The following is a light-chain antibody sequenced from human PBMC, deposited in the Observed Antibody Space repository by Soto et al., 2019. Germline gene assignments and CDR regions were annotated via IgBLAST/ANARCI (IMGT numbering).Light chain of an antibody. V-gene: IGKV3-20*01. J-gene: IGKJ3*01. Sequence: EIVLTQSPGTLSLSPGERATLSCRASQSVSSNYLAWYQHKPGQGPRLLIYAASSRATDIPDRFSGSGSGTDFTRTISRLEHEDFALYYCQKYGSAFTFGPGTKVDIK. CDR3: QKYGSAFT. CDR2: AAS. CDR1: QSVSSNY.